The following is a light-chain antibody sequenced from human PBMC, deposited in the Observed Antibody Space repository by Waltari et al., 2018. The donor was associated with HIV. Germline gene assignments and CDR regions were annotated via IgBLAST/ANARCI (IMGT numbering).Light chain of an antibody. CDR3: QQYYNNPT. J-gene: IGKJ4*01. CDR2: WAS. V-gene: IGKV4-1*01. CDR1: QSLLYSPNNQNY. Sequence: DIVMTQSPDSLVVSLGERATINCKSSQSLLYSPNNQNYLAWYQQKPGQPPKLLIYWASTRESGVPDRFRGSGSGTDFTLTISSLQAEDVAVYYCQQYYNNPTCGGGTKVAIK.